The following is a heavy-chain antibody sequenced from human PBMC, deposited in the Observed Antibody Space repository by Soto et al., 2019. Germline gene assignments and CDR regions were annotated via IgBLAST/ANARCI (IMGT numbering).Heavy chain of an antibody. V-gene: IGHV4-59*12. CDR2: IYYSGST. CDR3: ARVTDY. Sequence: PSETLSLTCTVSGGSISNYYWTWIRQPPGKGLEWIGSIYYSGSTNYNPSLKSRVTISIDTSKNQFSLKLSSVTAADTAVYYCARVTDYWGQGILVTVST. J-gene: IGHJ4*02. CDR1: GGSISNYY.